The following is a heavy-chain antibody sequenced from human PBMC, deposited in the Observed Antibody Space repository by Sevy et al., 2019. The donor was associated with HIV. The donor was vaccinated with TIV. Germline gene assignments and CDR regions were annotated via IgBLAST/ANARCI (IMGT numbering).Heavy chain of an antibody. V-gene: IGHV4-39*01. CDR1: GGSISSSTYY. CDR2: IYYSWST. CDR3: ARHGGIAVATLDY. D-gene: IGHD6-19*01. Sequence: SETLSLTCTVSGGSISSSTYYWGWIRQPPGKGLEWIASIYYSWSTYYHVSLESRVTISVDMSENQFSLRLSSVTAADTAVYYCARHGGIAVATLDYWGQGTLVTVSS. J-gene: IGHJ4*02.